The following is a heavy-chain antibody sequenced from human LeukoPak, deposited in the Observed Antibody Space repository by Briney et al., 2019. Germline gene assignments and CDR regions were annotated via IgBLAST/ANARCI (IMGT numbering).Heavy chain of an antibody. CDR3: AKLERRNNYYYYGMDV. V-gene: IGHV3-23*01. CDR2: ISGSGGST. Sequence: GGSLRLSCAASGFTFSSYAMSWVRQAPGKGLEWVSAISGSGGSTYYADSVKGRFTISRDNSKNTLYLQMNSLRAEDTAVYYCAKLERRNNYYYYGMDVWGKGTTVTVSS. CDR1: GFTFSSYA. D-gene: IGHD1-1*01. J-gene: IGHJ6*04.